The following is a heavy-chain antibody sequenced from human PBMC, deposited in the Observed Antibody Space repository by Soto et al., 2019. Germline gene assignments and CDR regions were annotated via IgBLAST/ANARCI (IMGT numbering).Heavy chain of an antibody. V-gene: IGHV3-53*01. CDR2: IYSGGST. J-gene: IGHJ6*02. D-gene: IGHD1-26*01. CDR1: GFTVSSNY. Sequence: PGGSLRLSCAASGFTVSSNYMSWVRQAPGKGLEWVSVIYSGGSTYYADSVKGRFTISRDNSKNTLYLQMNSLRAEDTAVYYCVKDQGSSTYYYYGMDVWGQGTTVTVSS. CDR3: VKDQGSSTYYYYGMDV.